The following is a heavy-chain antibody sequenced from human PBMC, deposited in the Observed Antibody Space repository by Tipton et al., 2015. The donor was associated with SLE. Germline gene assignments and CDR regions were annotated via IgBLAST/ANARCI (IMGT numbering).Heavy chain of an antibody. Sequence: LRLSCAVSGGSLSSNYWSWIRQPPGKGLEWIGDVDYSGIPNYSPSLKSRVTISVDTSKNQLSLKLISVTAADTAVYYCARSSPPDYWGQGTLVTVSS. V-gene: IGHV4-59*01. CDR2: VDYSGIP. J-gene: IGHJ4*02. CDR1: GGSLSSNY. CDR3: ARSSPPDY.